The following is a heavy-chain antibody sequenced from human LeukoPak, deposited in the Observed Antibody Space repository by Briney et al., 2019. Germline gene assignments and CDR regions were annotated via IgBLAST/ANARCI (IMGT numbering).Heavy chain of an antibody. V-gene: IGHV1-69*04. Sequence: SVKVSCKASGGTFISYAISWVRQAPGQGLEWMGRIIPIFGIANYALKFQGRVTITADKSTSTAYMELSSLRSEDTAVYYCARDSLGDSSGYYVYWGQGTLVTVSS. J-gene: IGHJ4*02. CDR1: GGTFISYA. CDR2: IIPIFGIA. D-gene: IGHD3-22*01. CDR3: ARDSLGDSSGYYVY.